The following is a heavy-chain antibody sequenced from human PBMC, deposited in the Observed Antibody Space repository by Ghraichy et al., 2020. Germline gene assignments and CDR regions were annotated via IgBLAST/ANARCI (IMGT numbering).Heavy chain of an antibody. D-gene: IGHD3-10*01. V-gene: IGHV4-34*01. J-gene: IGHJ4*02. Sequence: SETLSLTCAVYGGSFSGYYWSWIRQPPGKGLEWIGEINHSGSTNYNPSLKSRVTISVDTSKNQFSLKLSSVTAADTAVYYCARGRFGELPPYYFDYWGQGTLVTVSS. CDR1: GGSFSGYY. CDR3: ARGRFGELPPYYFDY. CDR2: INHSGST.